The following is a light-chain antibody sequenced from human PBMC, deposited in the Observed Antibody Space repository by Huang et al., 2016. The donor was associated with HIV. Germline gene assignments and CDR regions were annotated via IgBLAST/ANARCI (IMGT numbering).Light chain of an antibody. V-gene: IGKV1-39*01. CDR1: KTVSSH. CDR2: DAS. Sequence: DIQMTQSPSSLSASVGDRVTITCRASKTVSSHLNWYQQKPGKAPKLLIYDASSFQRWVSSRFSGSGSGTDFTLTITTLLPEDVATYYCQQSHSVPRTFGQGTKVEIK. CDR3: QQSHSVPRT. J-gene: IGKJ1*01.